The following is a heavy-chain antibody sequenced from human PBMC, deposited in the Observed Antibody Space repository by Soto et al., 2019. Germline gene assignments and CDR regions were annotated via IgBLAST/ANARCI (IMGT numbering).Heavy chain of an antibody. Sequence: ASVKVSCKVSGGTFNIRWVRQAPGQGLEWMGGIIPVIDTANYARKFQGRVVISADRATNIVYMEMMSLTLEDTAVYYCERGSGADAFDIWGQGTMVTVSS. V-gene: IGHV1-69*06. CDR3: ERGSGADAFDI. CDR1: GGTFN. CDR2: IIPVIDTA. J-gene: IGHJ3*02. D-gene: IGHD7-27*01.